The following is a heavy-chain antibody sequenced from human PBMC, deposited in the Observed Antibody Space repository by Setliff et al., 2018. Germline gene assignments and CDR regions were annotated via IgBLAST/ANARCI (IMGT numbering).Heavy chain of an antibody. J-gene: IGHJ4*02. CDR3: AHILVVVTATGYYFDY. V-gene: IGHV2-5*02. CDR1: GFSLSTDGVG. Sequence: SGPTLVNPTQTLTLTCTFSGFSLSTDGVGVGWIRQPPGKALEWLALIYWDDDKRYSPSLKSRLTITKDTSKNQVALIMTNMDPVDTATYFCAHILVVVTATGYYFDYWGQGALVTVSS. CDR2: IYWDDDK. D-gene: IGHD2-21*02.